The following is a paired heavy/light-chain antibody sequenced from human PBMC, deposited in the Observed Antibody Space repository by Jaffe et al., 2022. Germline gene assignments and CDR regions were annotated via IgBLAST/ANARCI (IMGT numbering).Heavy chain of an antibody. CDR3: AKDLFMITFGGVIGHDAFDI. Sequence: EVQLLESGGGLVQPGGSLRLSCAASGFTFSSYAMSWVRQAPGKGLEWVSAISGSGGSTYYADSVKGRFTISRDNSKNTLYLQMNSLRAEDTAVYYCAKDLFMITFGGVIGHDAFDIWGQGTMVTVSS. D-gene: IGHD3-16*02. CDR1: GFTFSSYA. CDR2: ISGSGGST. J-gene: IGHJ3*02. V-gene: IGHV3-23*01.
Light chain of an antibody. CDR1: SSDVGGYNY. Sequence: QSALTQPPSASGSPGQSVTISCTGTSSDVGGYNYVSWYQQHPGKAPKLMIYEVSKRPSGVPDRFSGSKSGNTASLTVSGLQAEDEADYYCSSYAGSNKRVFGTGTKVTVL. CDR3: SSYAGSNKRV. CDR2: EVS. V-gene: IGLV2-8*01. J-gene: IGLJ1*01.